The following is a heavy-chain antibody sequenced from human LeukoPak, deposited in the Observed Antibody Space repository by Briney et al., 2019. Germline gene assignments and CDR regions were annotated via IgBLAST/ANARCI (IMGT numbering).Heavy chain of an antibody. V-gene: IGHV4-34*01. Sequence: SETLSLTCAVYGGSFSGYYWSWIRQPPGKGLEWIGEIYHSGTTNYNPSLKSRVTISVDKSKNQFSLKLTSVTAADTAVYYCARELNWRYFDYWGQGILVTVSS. CDR2: IYHSGTT. CDR3: ARELNWRYFDY. D-gene: IGHD1-1*01. CDR1: GGSFSGYY. J-gene: IGHJ4*02.